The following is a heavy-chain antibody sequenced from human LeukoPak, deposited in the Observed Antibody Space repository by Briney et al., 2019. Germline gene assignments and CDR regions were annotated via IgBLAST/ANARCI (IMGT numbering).Heavy chain of an antibody. J-gene: IGHJ4*02. CDR2: ISPSGGST. CDR3: ARVQYYNILTGAFHS. V-gene: IGHV1-46*01. CDR1: GYTFTSSY. D-gene: IGHD3-9*01. Sequence: ASVKVSCKAFGYTFTSSYMHWVRQAPGQGPEWMGVISPSGGSTTYAQKFQGRVSMTRDTSISTAYLELSGLRSDDTAYFYCARVQYYNILTGAFHSWGQGTLVTVSS.